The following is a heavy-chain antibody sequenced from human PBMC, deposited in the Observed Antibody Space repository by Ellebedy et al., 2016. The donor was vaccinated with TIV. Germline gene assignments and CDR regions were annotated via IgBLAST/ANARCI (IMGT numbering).Heavy chain of an antibody. Sequence: GESLKISCAASGFTFSMFPMSWVRQAPGKGLEWVSSIRASGDNIFYVDSVKGRFTISRDNSKNTLYLQMNSLRAEDTAKYYCAKRGGGDGWHYFDSWGQGTLVTVSS. CDR1: GFTFSMFP. CDR3: AKRGGGDGWHYFDS. D-gene: IGHD2-15*01. J-gene: IGHJ4*02. V-gene: IGHV3-23*01. CDR2: IRASGDNI.